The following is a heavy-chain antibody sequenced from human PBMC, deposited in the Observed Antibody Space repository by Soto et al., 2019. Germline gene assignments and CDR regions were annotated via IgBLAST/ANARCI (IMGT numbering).Heavy chain of an antibody. V-gene: IGHV1-69*05. J-gene: IGHJ4*02. CDR2: IIPIFGTA. CDR3: ATRDPGHY. CDR1: GGTFSSYA. Sequence: SVKVSCKASGGTFSSYAISWVRQAPGQGLEWMGGIIPIFGTANYAQKFQGRVTMTRDTSTSTVYMELSSLRSEDTAVYYCATRDPGHYWGQGTLVTVSS.